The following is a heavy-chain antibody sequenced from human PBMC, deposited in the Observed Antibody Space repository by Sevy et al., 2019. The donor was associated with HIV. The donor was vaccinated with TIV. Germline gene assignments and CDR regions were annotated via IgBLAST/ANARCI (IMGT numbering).Heavy chain of an antibody. Sequence: GGSLRLSCAASGFTFSSYAMSWVRQAPGKGLEWVSAISGSGGSTYYADSVKGRFTISRDNSKSTLYLQMNSLRAEDTAVYYCAKGGSGSYGYYYMDVWGKGTTVTVSS. J-gene: IGHJ6*03. CDR1: GFTFSSYA. CDR3: AKGGSGSYGYYYMDV. CDR2: ISGSGGST. V-gene: IGHV3-23*01. D-gene: IGHD3-10*01.